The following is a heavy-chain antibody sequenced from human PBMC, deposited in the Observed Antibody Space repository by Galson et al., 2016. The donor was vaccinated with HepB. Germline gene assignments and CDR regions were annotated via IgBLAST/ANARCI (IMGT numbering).Heavy chain of an antibody. CDR2: IYWDDTK. CDR1: GFSMSTSGVG. D-gene: IGHD6-6*01. CDR3: AHSSGRDYSSSSNY. J-gene: IGHJ4*02. Sequence: PALVKPTQTLTLTCTFSGFSMSTSGVGVGWIRQPPGKALEWLAVIYWDDTKRYSPSLKSRLTITRDTSKNQVDLTMTNMDPEDTATYYCAHSSGRDYSSSSNYWGQGTLVIVSS. V-gene: IGHV2-5*02.